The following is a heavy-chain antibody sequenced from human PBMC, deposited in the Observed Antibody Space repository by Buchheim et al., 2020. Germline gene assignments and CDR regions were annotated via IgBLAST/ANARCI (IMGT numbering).Heavy chain of an antibody. V-gene: IGHV3-23*01. CDR1: GFTFSSYA. CDR2: ISGSGGST. J-gene: IGHJ6*03. Sequence: EVQLLESGGGLVQPGGSLRLSCAASGFTFSSYAMSWVRQAPGKGLEWVSAISGSGGSTYYADSVKGRFTISRANSKNTLYLQMNSLRAEDTAVYYCAKVYCSGGSCYSLRNHMDVWGKGTT. CDR3: AKVYCSGGSCYSLRNHMDV. D-gene: IGHD2-15*01.